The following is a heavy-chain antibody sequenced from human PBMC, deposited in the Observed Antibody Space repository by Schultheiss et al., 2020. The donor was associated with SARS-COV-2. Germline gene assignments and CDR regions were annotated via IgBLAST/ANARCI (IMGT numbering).Heavy chain of an antibody. Sequence: SETLSLTCAVFGESFSGFSWTWIRQSPGKGLEWIGQVSHSGGTHFNPPLKRRLTISIDTSKRQFSLRLTSVTAADTATYYCSRGRTSVIPSPVLGLGPLYFSYYMDVWGKGAAVTVSS. CDR1: GESFSGFS. CDR2: VSHSGGT. CDR3: SRGRTSVIPSPVLGLGPLYFSYYMDV. J-gene: IGHJ6*03. D-gene: IGHD6-19*01. V-gene: IGHV4-34*01.